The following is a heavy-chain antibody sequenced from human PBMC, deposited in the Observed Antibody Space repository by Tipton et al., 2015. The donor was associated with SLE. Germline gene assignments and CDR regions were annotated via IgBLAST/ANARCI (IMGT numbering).Heavy chain of an antibody. CDR2: IYYSGST. CDR3: ARGGGYYYDSSGYLFDY. CDR1: GGSFSGYY. V-gene: IGHV4-34*01. D-gene: IGHD3-22*01. J-gene: IGHJ4*02. Sequence: TLSLTCAVYGGSFSGYYWSWIRQPPGKGLEWIGSIYYSGSTYYNPSLKSRVTISVDTSKNQFSLKLSSVTAADTAVYYCARGGGYYYDSSGYLFDYWGQGTLVTVSS.